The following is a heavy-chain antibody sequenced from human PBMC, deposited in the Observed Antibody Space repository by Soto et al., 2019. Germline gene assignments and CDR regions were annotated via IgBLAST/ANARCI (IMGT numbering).Heavy chain of an antibody. Sequence: QVQLQESGPRLVKPSQTLSLTCTVSGGSISSAAYYWSWIRQHPGKGLEWIGYVYHSGSSNYNPSTRRRVTITVDTSKSHSSLNRTSVAAADTAVYYCAISSTGKALEFWGQGTVVTVSS. V-gene: IGHV4-31*03. CDR1: GGSISSAAYY. CDR3: AISSTGKALEF. CDR2: VYHSGSS. D-gene: IGHD3-10*01. J-gene: IGHJ3*01.